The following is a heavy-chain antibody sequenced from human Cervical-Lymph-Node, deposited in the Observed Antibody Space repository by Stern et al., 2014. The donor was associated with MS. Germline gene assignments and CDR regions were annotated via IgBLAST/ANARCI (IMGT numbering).Heavy chain of an antibody. V-gene: IGHV3-66*01. CDR2: IHTVGTT. CDR3: AIEMAARRLDP. Sequence: VQLVESGGGFVQPGESMRLSCAASGVSVSASSVNWVRPAPGQGLEWVSMIHTVGTTYYADSVRGRFTISRDRSENTVYLQMNSLTIEDTATYYCAIEMAARRLDPWGQGTLVTVSS. CDR1: GVSVSASS. D-gene: IGHD6-6*01. J-gene: IGHJ5*02.